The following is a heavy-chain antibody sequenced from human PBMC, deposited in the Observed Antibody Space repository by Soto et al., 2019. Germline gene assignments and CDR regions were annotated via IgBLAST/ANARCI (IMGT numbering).Heavy chain of an antibody. CDR2: IYYSGST. Sequence: SETLSLTCTVSGGSISSSSHYWDWIRQPPGKGLEWIGSIYYSGSTYYNPSVKSRVTISVDTSKNQFSLKLSSVTAADTAVYYCARRKAVAGRFDYWGQGTLVTVSS. D-gene: IGHD6-19*01. CDR3: ARRKAVAGRFDY. CDR1: GGSISSSSHY. V-gene: IGHV4-39*01. J-gene: IGHJ4*02.